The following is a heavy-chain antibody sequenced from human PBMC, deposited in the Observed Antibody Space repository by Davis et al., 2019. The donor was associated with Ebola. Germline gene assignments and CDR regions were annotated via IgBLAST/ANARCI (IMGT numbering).Heavy chain of an antibody. CDR3: ARVITMVRGGPVDY. V-gene: IGHV1-18*01. J-gene: IGHJ4*02. CDR1: GYTFTSSG. CDR2: ISAYIGNT. Sequence: ASAKVSCKASGYTFTSSGTSWVRHAPGQGLEWMGWISAYIGNTNYAQKLQGRVTMTTDTSTSTAYMELRSLRSDDTAVYYCARVITMVRGGPVDYWGQGTLVTVSS. D-gene: IGHD3-10*01.